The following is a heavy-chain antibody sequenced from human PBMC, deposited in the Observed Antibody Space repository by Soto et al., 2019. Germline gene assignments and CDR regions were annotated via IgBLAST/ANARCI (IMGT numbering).Heavy chain of an antibody. V-gene: IGHV3-7*02. CDR1: GLTFSNYW. D-gene: IGHD2-2*01. Sequence: LRLSCVVSGLTFSNYWMSWVRQAPGKGLEWVANINQDGSESYYVDSVKGRFTISRDNAKNSLYLQMTSLRAEDTAVYYCARPARECSSPGCANCGQGTLVTVSS. J-gene: IGHJ4*02. CDR3: ARPARECSSPGCAN. CDR2: INQDGSES.